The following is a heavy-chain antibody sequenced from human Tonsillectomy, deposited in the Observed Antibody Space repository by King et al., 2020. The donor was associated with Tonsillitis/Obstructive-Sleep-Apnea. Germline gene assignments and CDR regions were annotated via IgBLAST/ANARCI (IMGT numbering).Heavy chain of an antibody. D-gene: IGHD4-17*01. V-gene: IGHV4-31*03. CDR1: GGSISSGGYY. J-gene: IGHJ4*02. CDR2: IYDSGST. Sequence: QLQESGPGLVKPSQTLSLTCTVSGGSISSGGYYWSWVRQHPGKGLEWIGYIYDSGSTYYNPSLKSRVTISVDTSKNQFFLKLSSVTAADTAVYYCASEVTTGAFDYWGQGTLVTVSS. CDR3: ASEVTTGAFDY.